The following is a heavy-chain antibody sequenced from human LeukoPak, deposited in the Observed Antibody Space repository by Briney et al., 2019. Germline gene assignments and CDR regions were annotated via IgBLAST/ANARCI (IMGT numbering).Heavy chain of an antibody. CDR3: ARDTYYYDSSGYLSDY. D-gene: IGHD3-22*01. J-gene: IGHJ4*02. CDR2: ISAY. Sequence: ASVKVSCKASGYTFSTYGINWVRQAPGQGLEWMGWISAYAQKLQGRVTMTTDTSTNTAYMGLRSLRSDDTAVYYCARDTYYYDSSGYLSDYWGQGTLVTVSS. CDR1: GYTFSTYG. V-gene: IGHV1-18*01.